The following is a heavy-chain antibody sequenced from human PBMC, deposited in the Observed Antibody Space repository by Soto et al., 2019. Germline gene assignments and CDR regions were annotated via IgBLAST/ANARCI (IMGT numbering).Heavy chain of an antibody. D-gene: IGHD1-26*01. Sequence: GASVKVSCKASGYTFTSYGISWVRQAPGQGLEWMGWISAYNGDTNYAQKLQGRVTMTTDTSTSTAYMELRSLRSDDTAVYYCARDSLLYSGSQRAFDIWGQGTMVTVSS. CDR2: ISAYNGDT. J-gene: IGHJ3*02. CDR1: GYTFTSYG. V-gene: IGHV1-18*04. CDR3: ARDSLLYSGSQRAFDI.